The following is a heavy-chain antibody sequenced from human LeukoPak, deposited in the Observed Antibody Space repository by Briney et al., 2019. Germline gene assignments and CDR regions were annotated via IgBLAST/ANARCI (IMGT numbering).Heavy chain of an antibody. V-gene: IGHV3-30*04. J-gene: IGHJ4*02. CDR1: GFTFSSYA. Sequence: GRSLRLSCAGSGFTFSSYAFHWVRQAPGKGLEWVAVISDDANAKHYTDSVKGRFTISRDNSRNTLYLQINSLRPEDTAVYYCARGAGAAGGRDYYSDYWGQGMLVTVSS. CDR2: ISDDANAK. CDR3: ARGAGAAGGRDYYSDY. D-gene: IGHD6-13*01.